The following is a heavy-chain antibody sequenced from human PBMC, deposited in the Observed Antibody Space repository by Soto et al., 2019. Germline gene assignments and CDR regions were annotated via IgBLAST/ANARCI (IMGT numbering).Heavy chain of an antibody. CDR3: ARGGGSTGYSSGWYGLSYYYGMDV. J-gene: IGHJ6*02. CDR1: GGSISSYY. CDR2: IYYSGST. V-gene: IGHV4-59*01. D-gene: IGHD6-19*01. Sequence: SETLSLTCTVSGGSISSYYWSWIRQPPGKGLEWIGYIYYSGSTNYNPSLKSRVTISVDTSKNQFSLKLSSVTAADTAVYYCARGGGSTGYSSGWYGLSYYYGMDVWGQGTTVT.